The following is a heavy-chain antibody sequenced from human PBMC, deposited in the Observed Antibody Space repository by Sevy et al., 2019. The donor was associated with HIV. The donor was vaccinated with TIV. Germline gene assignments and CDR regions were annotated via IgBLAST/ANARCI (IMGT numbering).Heavy chain of an antibody. CDR3: ARDGWVVIPLDGFHI. V-gene: IGHV3-30*04. D-gene: IGHD3-22*01. Sequence: GESLKISCAASGFTFSSYAMHWVRQAPGKGLEWVAGLSYEGSDKYYAESVKGRFTISRDNSKNTLYLQMNSLRAEDTAVYYCARDGWVVIPLDGFHIWGQGTMVTVSS. CDR1: GFTFSSYA. J-gene: IGHJ3*02. CDR2: LSYEGSDK.